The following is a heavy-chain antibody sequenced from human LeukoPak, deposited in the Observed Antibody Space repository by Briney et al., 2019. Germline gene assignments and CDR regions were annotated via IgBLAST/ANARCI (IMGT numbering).Heavy chain of an antibody. J-gene: IGHJ1*01. V-gene: IGHV1-46*01. CDR1: GYTFTSYY. CDR3: ARDLKRYCSGGSCYSGYFQH. Sequence: ASVKVSCKASGYTFTSYYMHWVRQAPGQGLEWMGIINPSGGSTSYAQKFQGRVTMTRDTSTSTVYMELSSLRSEDTAVYYCARDLKRYCSGGSCYSGYFQHWGQGTQVTVSS. CDR2: INPSGGST. D-gene: IGHD2-15*01.